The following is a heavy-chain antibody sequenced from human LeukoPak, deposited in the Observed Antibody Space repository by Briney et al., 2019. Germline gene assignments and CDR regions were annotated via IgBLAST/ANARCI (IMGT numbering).Heavy chain of an antibody. CDR3: AKEGRSLQTY. Sequence: GSLRLSCAASGFMFSSNWMSWVRLAPGKGLERVANIKEDGTETYYVDSVKGRFTISRDNAKNSLYLQMNSLRVEDTAVYYCAKEGRSLQTYWGQGTLVTVFS. D-gene: IGHD5-24*01. J-gene: IGHJ4*02. V-gene: IGHV3-7*03. CDR2: IKEDGTET. CDR1: GFMFSSNW.